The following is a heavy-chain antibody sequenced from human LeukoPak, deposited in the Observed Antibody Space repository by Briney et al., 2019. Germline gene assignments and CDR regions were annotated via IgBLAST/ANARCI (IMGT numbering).Heavy chain of an antibody. CDR2: IKQDGSEE. CDR1: GFTFSYYW. V-gene: IGHV3-7*01. D-gene: IGHD1-26*01. J-gene: IGHJ4*02. Sequence: GGSLRLSCRASGFTFSYYWMTWVRQAPGKGLEWVANIKQDGSEENFVDSVKGRFTISRDNAKKSLYLQMNSLRAEDTAVYYCARGSSAGASLRHDYWGQGTLVTVSS. CDR3: ARGSSAGASLRHDY.